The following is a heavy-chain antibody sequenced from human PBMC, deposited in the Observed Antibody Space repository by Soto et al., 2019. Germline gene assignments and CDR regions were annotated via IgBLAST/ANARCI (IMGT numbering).Heavy chain of an antibody. CDR2: IYYSGST. D-gene: IGHD2-21*01. V-gene: IGHV4-30-4*01. J-gene: IGHJ5*02. Sequence: SETLSLTCTVSGGSISSGDYYWSWIRQPPGKGLEWIGYIYYSGSTYYNPSLKSRVTISVDTSKNQFSLKLSSVTAADTAVYYCARGMWWLGGHWIDPWGQGTLVTVSS. CDR1: GGSISSGDYY. CDR3: ARGMWWLGGHWIDP.